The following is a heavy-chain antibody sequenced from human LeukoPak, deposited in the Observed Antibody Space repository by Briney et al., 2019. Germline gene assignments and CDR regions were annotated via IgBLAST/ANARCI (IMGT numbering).Heavy chain of an antibody. J-gene: IGHJ6*03. Sequence: GGSLRLSCAASGFTFSEYYMSWIRQAPGKGLEWVSYISSSGSTIYYADSVKGPFTISRDNANNALYLQMNSLRVEDTAVYYCARAGNYYYMDVWGNGTTVTVSS. CDR1: GFTFSEYY. CDR2: ISSSGSTI. CDR3: ARAGNYYYMDV. V-gene: IGHV3-11*04.